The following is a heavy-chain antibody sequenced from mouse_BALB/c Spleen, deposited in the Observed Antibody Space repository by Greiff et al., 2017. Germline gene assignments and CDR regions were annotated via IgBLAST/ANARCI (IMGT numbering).Heavy chain of an antibody. CDR3: TRHYYGYAMDY. CDR1: GYTFTSYW. D-gene: IGHD1-1*01. Sequence: QVHVKQPGAELVRPGASVKLSCKASGYTFTSYWINWVKQRPGQGLEWIGNIYPSDSYTNYNQKFKDKATLTVDKSSSTAYMQLSSPTSEDSAVYYCTRHYYGYAMDYWGQGTSVTVSS. J-gene: IGHJ4*01. CDR2: IYPSDSYT. V-gene: IGHV1-69*02.